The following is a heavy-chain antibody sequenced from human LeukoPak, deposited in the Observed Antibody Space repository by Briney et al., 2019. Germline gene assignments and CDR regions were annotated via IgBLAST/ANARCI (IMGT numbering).Heavy chain of an antibody. Sequence: SETLSLTCGVYGGSFSGYYWSWIRQPPGKVLEWIGEINHSGSTNYNPSLKSRVTISVDTSKNQFSLKLSSVTAADTAVYYCASLPPIAVAGNYYYYYYMDVWGKGTTVTISS. V-gene: IGHV4-34*01. CDR1: GGSFSGYY. CDR2: INHSGST. CDR3: ASLPPIAVAGNYYYYYYMDV. J-gene: IGHJ6*03. D-gene: IGHD6-19*01.